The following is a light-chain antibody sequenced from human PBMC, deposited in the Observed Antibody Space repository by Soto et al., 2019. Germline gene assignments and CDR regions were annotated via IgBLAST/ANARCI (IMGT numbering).Light chain of an antibody. CDR3: QSYNDWPFA. J-gene: IGKJ2*01. Sequence: EIVMTQSPANLSVSPGERVTLSCRASERLFGFLAWYQQKPGQAPRLLIYGVYTKATGVPARFSGSGSATDFTLTISSLQSDESAVYYCQSYNDWPFAFVQGTKLEI. CDR1: ERLFGF. CDR2: GVY. V-gene: IGKV3-15*01.